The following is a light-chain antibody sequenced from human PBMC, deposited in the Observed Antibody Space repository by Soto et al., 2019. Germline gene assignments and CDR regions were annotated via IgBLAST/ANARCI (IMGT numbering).Light chain of an antibody. CDR1: SSDVGGYNY. CDR2: EVS. V-gene: IGLV2-14*01. Sequence: QSALTQPASVSGSPGQSITISCTGTSSDVGGYNYVSWYQQHPGKAPKLMIYEVSHRPSGVSNRFSGSKSGNTASLTISGLQAEDEADYYCSSYTSSSTLVFGGGTNVTVL. J-gene: IGLJ3*02. CDR3: SSYTSSSTLV.